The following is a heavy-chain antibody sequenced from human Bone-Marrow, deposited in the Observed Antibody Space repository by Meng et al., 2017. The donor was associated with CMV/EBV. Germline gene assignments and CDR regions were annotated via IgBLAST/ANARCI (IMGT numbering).Heavy chain of an antibody. J-gene: IGHJ4*02. CDR2: IYSGGSST. Sequence: LSLTCAASGFTFSSYAMSWVRQAPGKGLEWVSVIYSGGSSTYYADSVKGRFTISRHNSKNTLYLQMNSLRAEDTAVYYCARERVDRYWGQGTLVTVSS. CDR3: ARERVDRY. V-gene: IGHV3-23*03. D-gene: IGHD1-26*01. CDR1: GFTFSSYA.